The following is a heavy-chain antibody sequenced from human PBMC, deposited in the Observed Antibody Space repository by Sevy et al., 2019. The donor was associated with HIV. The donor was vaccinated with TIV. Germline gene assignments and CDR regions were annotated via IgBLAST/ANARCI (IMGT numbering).Heavy chain of an antibody. CDR3: ARVGGHGIPQQLVQRGRYYFDY. D-gene: IGHD6-13*01. CDR2: IKQDGSEK. V-gene: IGHV3-7*01. CDR1: GFTFSSYW. J-gene: IGHJ4*02. Sequence: GGSLILSCAASGFTFSSYWMSWVRQAPGKGLEWVANIKQDGSEKYYVDSVKGRFTISRDNAKNSLYLQMNSLRAEDTAVYYCARVGGHGIPQQLVQRGRYYFDYWGQGTLVTVSS.